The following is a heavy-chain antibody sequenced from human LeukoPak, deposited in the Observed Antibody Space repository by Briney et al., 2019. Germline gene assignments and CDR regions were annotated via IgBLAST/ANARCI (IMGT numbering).Heavy chain of an antibody. CDR2: INPDSGGT. CDR1: GYTFTGYY. D-gene: IGHD3-9*01. Sequence: ASVKVSCKASGYTFTGYYIHWVRQAPGQGLEWMGWINPDSGGTNYAQKFQGRVTMTRDTSISTAYMELSRLRSDDTALYYCARDFDGLKSYFDYGGREPRVTVPS. V-gene: IGHV1-2*02. J-gene: IGHJ4*02. CDR3: ARDFDGLKSYFDY.